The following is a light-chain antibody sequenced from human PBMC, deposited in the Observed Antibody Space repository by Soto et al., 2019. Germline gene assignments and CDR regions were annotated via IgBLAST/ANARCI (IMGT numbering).Light chain of an antibody. CDR3: QHYGTSGVT. V-gene: IGKV3-20*01. CDR2: GAS. Sequence: EIVLTQSPGTLSLSPGERATLSCRASQSVKRSDLAWYQQRPGQAPRLLIYGASSRATGIPDRFSGTGSDTDFTLIISRLEPDDFAVYYCQHYGTSGVTFGGGTRVEIK. CDR1: QSVKRSD. J-gene: IGKJ4*01.